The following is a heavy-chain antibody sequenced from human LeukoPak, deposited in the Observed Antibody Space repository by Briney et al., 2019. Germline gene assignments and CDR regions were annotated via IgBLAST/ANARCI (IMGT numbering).Heavy chain of an antibody. CDR2: INPNNGGT. Sequence: AASVKVSCKASGYTFTGYYMHWVRQAPGQGPEWMGWINPNNGGTKLAQKFQGRVTMTTDTSISTAYMELSKLTSDDTAMYYCARDQGNGYYINWFDPWGQGTLVTVSS. CDR3: ARDQGNGYYINWFDP. CDR1: GYTFTGYY. J-gene: IGHJ5*02. D-gene: IGHD3-22*01. V-gene: IGHV1-2*02.